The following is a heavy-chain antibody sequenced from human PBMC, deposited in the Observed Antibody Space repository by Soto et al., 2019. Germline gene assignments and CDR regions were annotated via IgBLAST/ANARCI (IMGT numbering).Heavy chain of an antibody. CDR1: GFTFSCCG. D-gene: IGHD2-15*01. Sequence: QLVESGGGVVQPGRSLRLSCAASGFTFSCCGMHWVRQAPGKGLEWVALIWYDGSAKYYGDSVKGRFTISRDNSKNTLYLQMNNLRAEDTAVYYCAREGYCSGRACESDYWGQGTLVTVSS. J-gene: IGHJ4*02. CDR3: AREGYCSGRACESDY. V-gene: IGHV3-33*01. CDR2: IWYDGSAK.